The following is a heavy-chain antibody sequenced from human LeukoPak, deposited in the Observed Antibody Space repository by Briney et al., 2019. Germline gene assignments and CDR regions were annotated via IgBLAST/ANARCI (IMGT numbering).Heavy chain of an antibody. V-gene: IGHV3-48*03. Sequence: GGSLRLSCAASGFTFSSYEMNWVRQAPGKGLEWVSYISSSGSTIYYADSVKGRFTISRDNAKNSLYLQMNSLRAEDTAVYYCAREWAAAGTPFDYRGQGTLVTVSS. D-gene: IGHD6-13*01. CDR2: ISSSGSTI. CDR3: AREWAAAGTPFDY. J-gene: IGHJ4*02. CDR1: GFTFSSYE.